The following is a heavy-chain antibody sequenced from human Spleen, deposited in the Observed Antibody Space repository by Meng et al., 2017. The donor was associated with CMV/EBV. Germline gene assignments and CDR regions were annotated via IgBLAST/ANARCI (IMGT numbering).Heavy chain of an antibody. V-gene: IGHV3-7*01. D-gene: IGHD4-11*01. CDR3: AKDSYSKGDY. CDR1: GFTFDAYG. CDR2: IVQDGSER. Sequence: GESLKISCAASGFTFDAYGMSWVRQAPGKGLEWVANIVQDGSERYYVDSVKGRFTISRDNAKNSLHLQMNSLRGEDTAMYYCAKDSYSKGDYWGHGTLVTVSS. J-gene: IGHJ4*01.